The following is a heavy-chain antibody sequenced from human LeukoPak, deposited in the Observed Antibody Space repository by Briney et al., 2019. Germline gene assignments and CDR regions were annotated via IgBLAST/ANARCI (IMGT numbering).Heavy chain of an antibody. CDR1: GYTFTGYY. CDR2: IRAYNGAT. Sequence: ASVKVSCKASGYTFTGYYMHWVRQAPGQGLEWMGWIRAYNGATDYAQKFQGRATMTTDTSTNTAYMELRSLRSDDTAVYFCARAVYGSGLFTIFAVGPLDYWGQGTLVTVSS. V-gene: IGHV1-18*04. J-gene: IGHJ4*02. D-gene: IGHD3-3*01. CDR3: ARAVYGSGLFTIFAVGPLDY.